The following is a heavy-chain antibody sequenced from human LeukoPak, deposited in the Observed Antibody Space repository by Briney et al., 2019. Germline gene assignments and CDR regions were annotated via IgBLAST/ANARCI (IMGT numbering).Heavy chain of an antibody. CDR1: Y. CDR2: INHSGST. CDR3: ARAGGYSYGYYYFDY. V-gene: IGHV4-34*01. J-gene: IGHJ4*02. D-gene: IGHD5-18*01. Sequence: YWSWIRQPPGKGLEWIGEINHSGSTNYNPSLKSRVTISVDTSKNQFSLKLSSVTAADTAVYYCARAGGYSYGYYYFDYWGQGTLVTVSS.